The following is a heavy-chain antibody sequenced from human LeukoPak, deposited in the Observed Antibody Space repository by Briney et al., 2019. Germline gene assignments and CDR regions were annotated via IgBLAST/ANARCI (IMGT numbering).Heavy chain of an antibody. Sequence: PGGSLRLSCAASGFTFSSYWMNWVRQAPGKGLEWVANIKQDGSDKYYVDSVKGRFTISRDNAKNSLYLQMNSLRAEDAAVYYCAKDRLLNCRGDCYIFDYWGQGTVVTVSS. J-gene: IGHJ4*02. CDR1: GFTFSSYW. CDR3: AKDRLLNCRGDCYIFDY. V-gene: IGHV3-7*01. CDR2: IKQDGSDK. D-gene: IGHD2-21*02.